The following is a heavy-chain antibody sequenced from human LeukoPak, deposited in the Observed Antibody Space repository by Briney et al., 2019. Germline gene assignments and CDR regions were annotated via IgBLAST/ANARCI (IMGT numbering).Heavy chain of an antibody. V-gene: IGHV3-30-3*01. CDR3: ARDGTGTMPY. CDR2: ISYDGSNK. CDR1: GFTFSSYA. Sequence: QTGGSLRLSCAASGFTFSSYAMHWVRQAPGKGLEWVAVISYDGSNKYYADSVKGRFTVSRDNSKNTLYLQMNSLRAEDTAVYYCARDGTGTMPYRGQGTLVTVSS. D-gene: IGHD1-1*01. J-gene: IGHJ4*02.